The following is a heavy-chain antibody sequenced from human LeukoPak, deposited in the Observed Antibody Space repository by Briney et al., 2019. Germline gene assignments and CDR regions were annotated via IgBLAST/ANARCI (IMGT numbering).Heavy chain of an antibody. CDR1: GGSISSSSYY. CDR3: SRLPDP. Sequence: SETLSLTCTVSGGSISSSSYYWGWIRQPPEKGLEWIGTINYSGSTYYNPSLRSRVTISVDKSKNQFSLKLSSVTAADTAVYYCSRLPDPWGQGTLVTVSS. CDR2: INYSGST. V-gene: IGHV4-39*07. J-gene: IGHJ5*02.